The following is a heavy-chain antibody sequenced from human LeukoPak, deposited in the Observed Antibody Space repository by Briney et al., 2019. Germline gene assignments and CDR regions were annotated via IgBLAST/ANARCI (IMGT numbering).Heavy chain of an antibody. V-gene: IGHV1-8*01. CDR3: AREGFDVLLWLRELLRSNWFDP. CDR2: MNPNSGNT. CDR1: GYTFTSYD. Sequence: ASVKVSCKASGYTFTSYDINWVRQATGQGPEWMGWMNPNSGNTGYAQKFQGRVTMTRNTSISTAYMELSSLRSEDTAVYYCAREGFDVLLWLRELLRSNWFDPWGQGTLVTVSS. J-gene: IGHJ5*02. D-gene: IGHD3-10*01.